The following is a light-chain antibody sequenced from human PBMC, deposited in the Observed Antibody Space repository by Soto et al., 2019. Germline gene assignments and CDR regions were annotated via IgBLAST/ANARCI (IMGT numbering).Light chain of an antibody. CDR2: EVS. V-gene: IGLV2-14*01. Sequence: QSVLTQPASVSGSPGQSITISCTGTSSDVGSYNYVSWYQLHPGKAPKLMIYEVSNRPSGVSYRFSGSKSGNTASLTISGLQAEDETDYFCSSYSISSAYVFGTGTKLTVL. CDR3: SSYSISSAYV. CDR1: SSDVGSYNY. J-gene: IGLJ1*01.